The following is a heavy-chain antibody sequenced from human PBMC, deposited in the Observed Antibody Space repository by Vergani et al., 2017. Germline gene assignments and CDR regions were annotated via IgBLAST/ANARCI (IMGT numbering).Heavy chain of an antibody. Sequence: EVQLVESGGGLVQPGGSLRLSCAASGFTFSSYAMHWVRQAPGKGLEYVSAISSNVGSTYYANSVKGRFTISRDNSKNTLYLQMGSLRAEDMAVYYCARGRFDIVVVPAANYWGQGTLVTVSS. CDR3: ARGRFDIVVVPAANY. CDR2: ISSNVGST. V-gene: IGHV3-64*01. D-gene: IGHD2-2*01. J-gene: IGHJ4*02. CDR1: GFTFSSYA.